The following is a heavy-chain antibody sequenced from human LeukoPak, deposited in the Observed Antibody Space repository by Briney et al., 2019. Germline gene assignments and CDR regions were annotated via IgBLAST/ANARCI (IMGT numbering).Heavy chain of an antibody. CDR3: ARRAGAYSHLYDY. Sequence: GGSLRLSCAASGFTFSSYSMNWVRQAPGKGLEWVSSISSSSSYIYYADSVKGRFTISRDNAKNSLYLQMNSLRAEDTAVYYCARRAGAYSHLYDYWGQGTLVTVSS. V-gene: IGHV3-21*01. J-gene: IGHJ4*02. CDR1: GFTFSSYS. D-gene: IGHD4/OR15-4a*01. CDR2: ISSSSSYI.